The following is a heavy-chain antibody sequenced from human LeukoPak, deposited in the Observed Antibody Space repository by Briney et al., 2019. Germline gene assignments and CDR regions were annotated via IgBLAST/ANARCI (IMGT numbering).Heavy chain of an antibody. Sequence: SETLSLTCTVSGGSITSYYWSWIRQPPGKGMEWIGYIYNSGSTNYNPSLKSRVTMSVDTSKNQFSLELSSVTAADTAVYYCARDSGSYDYWGQGTLVTVSS. J-gene: IGHJ4*02. CDR2: IYNSGST. D-gene: IGHD6-19*01. V-gene: IGHV4-59*08. CDR3: ARDSGSYDY. CDR1: GGSITSYY.